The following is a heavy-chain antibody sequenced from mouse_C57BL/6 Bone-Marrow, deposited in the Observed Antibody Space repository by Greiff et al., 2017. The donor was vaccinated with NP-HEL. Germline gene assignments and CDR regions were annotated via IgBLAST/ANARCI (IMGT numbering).Heavy chain of an antibody. J-gene: IGHJ3*01. D-gene: IGHD2-2*01. CDR3: ARGSTMVTRAAWFAY. CDR1: GYSITSGYD. CDR2: ISYSGST. Sequence: EVQLQQSGPGMVKPSQSLSLTCTVTGYSITSGYDWHWIRHFPGNKLEWMGYISYSGSTNYNPSLKSRISITHDTSKNHLFRKLNSVTTEDTATYYCARGSTMVTRAAWFAYWGQGTLVTVSA. V-gene: IGHV3-1*01.